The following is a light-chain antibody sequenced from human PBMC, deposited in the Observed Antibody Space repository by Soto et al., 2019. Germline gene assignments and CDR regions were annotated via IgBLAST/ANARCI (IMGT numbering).Light chain of an antibody. V-gene: IGKV3-15*01. CDR1: QSVSSD. CDR3: HQYNNWPPYT. J-gene: IGKJ2*01. CDR2: GAS. Sequence: SPGERVTLSCRASQSVSSDLAWYQQKPGQAPRLLIYGASTRATGIPARFSGSGSGTDFTLAISSLQSEDFAIYYCHQYNNWPPYTFGQGTKVDIK.